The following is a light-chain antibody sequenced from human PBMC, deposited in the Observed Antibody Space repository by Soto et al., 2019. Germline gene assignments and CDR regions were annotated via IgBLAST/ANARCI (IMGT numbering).Light chain of an antibody. CDR1: HDISNS. CDR3: QQYDNLPPT. CDR2: AAA. Sequence: DIQMTQSPSSLAASVGDRVTITCQASHDISNSVNWYQQKPGKAPKLLIYAAASLETGGPSRFTGRGSGTDFTFTISSLRPEDSATYHCQQYDNLPPTFGPGTKVDI. J-gene: IGKJ3*01. V-gene: IGKV1-33*01.